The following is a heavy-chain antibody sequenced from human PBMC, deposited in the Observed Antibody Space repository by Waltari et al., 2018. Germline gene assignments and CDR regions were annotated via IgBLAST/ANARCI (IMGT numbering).Heavy chain of an antibody. CDR3: ATKMGTGAGYLDL. J-gene: IGHJ2*01. D-gene: IGHD1-1*01. V-gene: IGHV3-53*02. CDR1: GCSVSDKY. CDR2: LYSGGAS. Sequence: EVQLVETGGGLSQPGESLRLYCVASGCSVSDKYMDWVRQAPGKGLEWVSVLYSGGASTYVDSVRGRFTITRDDSKNILFLQMNNLRADDSAVYYCATKMGTGAGYLDLWGRGTLVTVSS.